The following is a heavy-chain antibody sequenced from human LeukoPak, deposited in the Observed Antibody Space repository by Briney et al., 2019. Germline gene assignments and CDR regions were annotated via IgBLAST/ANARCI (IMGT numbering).Heavy chain of an antibody. Sequence: SETLSLTCTVSGGSISSSSYYWGWIRQPPGKGLEWIGSIYYSGSTYYNPSLKSRVTISVDTSKNQFSLKLSSVTAADTAVYYCARHPGYGSGSYPWFDPWGQGTLVTVSS. CDR3: ARHPGYGSGSYPWFDP. CDR1: GGSISSSSYY. CDR2: IYYSGST. D-gene: IGHD3-10*01. V-gene: IGHV4-39*01. J-gene: IGHJ5*02.